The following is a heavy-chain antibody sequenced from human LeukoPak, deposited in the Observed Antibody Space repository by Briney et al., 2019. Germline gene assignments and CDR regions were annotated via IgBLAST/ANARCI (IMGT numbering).Heavy chain of an antibody. CDR3: ARGLHKLPWHYYYMDV. V-gene: IGHV4-30-4*01. Sequence: PSETLSLTCTVSGDSISSGDYYWTWIRQPPGKGLEWIGYIYYNGITYYNPSLKSRVTISVDTSKNQFSLRLSSVTAADTAVYYCARGLHKLPWHYYYMDVWGKGTTVTVSS. CDR1: GDSISSGDYY. D-gene: IGHD1-7*01. CDR2: IYYNGIT. J-gene: IGHJ6*03.